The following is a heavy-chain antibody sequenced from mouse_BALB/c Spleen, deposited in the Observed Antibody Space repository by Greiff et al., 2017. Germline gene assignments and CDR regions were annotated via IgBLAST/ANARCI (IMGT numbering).Heavy chain of an antibody. D-gene: IGHD2-14*01. CDR3: ARDGEYRYDAWFAY. J-gene: IGHJ3*01. Sequence: VKLMESGPGLVAPSQSLSITCTVSGFSLTGYGVNWVRQPPGKGLEWLGMIWGDGSTDYNSALKSRLSISKDNSKSQVFLKMNSLQTDDTARYYCARDGEYRYDAWFAYWGQGTLVTVSA. CDR1: GFSLTGYG. V-gene: IGHV2-6-7*01. CDR2: IWGDGST.